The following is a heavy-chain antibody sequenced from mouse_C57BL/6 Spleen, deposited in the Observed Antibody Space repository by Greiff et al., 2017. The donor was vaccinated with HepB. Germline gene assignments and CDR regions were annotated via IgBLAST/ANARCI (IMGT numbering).Heavy chain of an antibody. V-gene: IGHV1-59*01. Sequence: VQLQQSGAELVRPGTSVKLSCKASGYTFTSYWMHWVKQRPGQGLEWIGVIDPSDSYTNYNQKFKGKATLTVDTSSSTAYMQLSSLTSEDSAVYYCARSYYSRYWYFDVWGTGTTVTVSS. CDR3: ARSYYSRYWYFDV. CDR2: IDPSDSYT. D-gene: IGHD1-1*01. J-gene: IGHJ1*03. CDR1: GYTFTSYW.